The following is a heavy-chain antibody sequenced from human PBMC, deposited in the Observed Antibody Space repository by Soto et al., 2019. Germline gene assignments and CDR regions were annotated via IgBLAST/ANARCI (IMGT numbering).Heavy chain of an antibody. CDR2: IYYSGST. CDR1: GGSISSSSYY. J-gene: IGHJ4*02. V-gene: IGHV4-39*07. CDR3: ARELLNYYDSSGYYYY. D-gene: IGHD3-22*01. Sequence: SETLSLTCTVSGGSISSSSYYWGWIRQPPGKGLEWIGSIYYSGSTYYNPSLKSRVTISVDTSKNQFSLKLSSVTAADTAVYYCARELLNYYDSSGYYYYWGQGTLVTVSS.